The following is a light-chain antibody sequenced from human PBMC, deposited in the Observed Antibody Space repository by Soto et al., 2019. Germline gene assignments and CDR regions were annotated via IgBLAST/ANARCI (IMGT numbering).Light chain of an antibody. CDR3: QQTHSIPYT. CDR1: QTISSH. Sequence: DIPMTQSPSSLAASVGDRVTITCRAGQTISSHLNWYRQKPGKAPEFLIFAASNLQRGVPSRLSGSGSGTDFSLIISSLQPEDFATYYCQQTHSIPYTFGQGTKLEIK. J-gene: IGKJ2*01. V-gene: IGKV1-39*01. CDR2: AAS.